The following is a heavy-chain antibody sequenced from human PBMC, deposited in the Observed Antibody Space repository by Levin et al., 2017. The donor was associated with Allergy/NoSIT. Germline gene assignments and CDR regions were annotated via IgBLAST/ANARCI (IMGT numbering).Heavy chain of an antibody. D-gene: IGHD6-6*01. CDR2: ISSSSSYI. J-gene: IGHJ4*02. Sequence: PGGSLRLSCAASGFTFSSYSMNWVRQAPGKGLEWVSSISSSSSYIYYADSVKGRFTISRDNAKNSLYLQMNSLRAEDTAVYYCAREGAGQLADFDYWGQGTLVTVSS. V-gene: IGHV3-21*01. CDR1: GFTFSSYS. CDR3: AREGAGQLADFDY.